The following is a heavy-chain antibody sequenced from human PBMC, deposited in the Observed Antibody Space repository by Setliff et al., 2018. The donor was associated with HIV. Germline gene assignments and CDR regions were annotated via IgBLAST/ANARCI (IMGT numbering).Heavy chain of an antibody. CDR1: GGSIRSHY. D-gene: IGHD3-3*01. CDR2: VYYRAKTGATT. Sequence: SETLSLTCSVSGGSIRSHYWSWIRQAPGKGLQWIGNVYYRAKTGATTDHNPSLRSRISISLDVSKNQLSPRLRSVTAADTAIYYCARDVAPPLAGDVWSGNGLWGQGTQVTVSS. V-gene: IGHV4-59*11. J-gene: IGHJ4*02. CDR3: ARDVAPPLAGDVWSGNGL.